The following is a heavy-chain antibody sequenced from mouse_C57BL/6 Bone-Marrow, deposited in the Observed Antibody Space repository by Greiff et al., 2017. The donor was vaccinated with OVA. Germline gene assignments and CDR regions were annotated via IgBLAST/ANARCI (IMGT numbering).Heavy chain of an antibody. Sequence: VQLQESGAELVRPGDSVTLSCKASGYTFTDYEMHWVKQTPVHGLEWIGAIDPETGGTAYNQKFRGKAILTADKSSSTAYMELRSLTSEDSAVEYCTSKEIYYYGSSDWYFDVWGTGTTVTVSS. CDR2: IDPETGGT. CDR1: GYTFTDYE. J-gene: IGHJ1*03. D-gene: IGHD1-1*01. CDR3: TSKEIYYYGSSDWYFDV. V-gene: IGHV1-15*01.